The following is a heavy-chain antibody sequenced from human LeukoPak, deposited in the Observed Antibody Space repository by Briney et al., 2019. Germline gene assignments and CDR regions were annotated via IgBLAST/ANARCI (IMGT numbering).Heavy chain of an antibody. CDR3: ARGQKYRNGYTVTELGSGYFDY. Sequence: SETLSLTCTVSDTSINTYYWSWIRQPPGKGLEWIGYIYYSGRTNYNPSLKSRVTISVDTSKNQFSLTLSSVTAADTAVYYCARGQKYRNGYTVTELGSGYFDYWGQGTLVTVSS. J-gene: IGHJ4*02. CDR2: IYYSGRT. V-gene: IGHV4-59*01. CDR1: DTSINTYY. D-gene: IGHD5-18*01.